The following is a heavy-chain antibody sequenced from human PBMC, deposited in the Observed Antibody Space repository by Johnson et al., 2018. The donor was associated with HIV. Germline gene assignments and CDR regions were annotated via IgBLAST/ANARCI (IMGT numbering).Heavy chain of an antibody. D-gene: IGHD6-19*01. Sequence: QVQLMESGGGLVQPGGSLRLSCAASGFTFSSYAMHWVRQAPGKGLEWVAVISYDGSNKYSADSVKGRFTISRDNSKNTRYLQMHSLRAEDTAGYYCARERGDSSRTAFDIWGQGTMVTVSS. CDR1: GFTFSSYA. V-gene: IGHV3-30*14. CDR3: ARERGDSSRTAFDI. J-gene: IGHJ3*02. CDR2: ISYDGSNK.